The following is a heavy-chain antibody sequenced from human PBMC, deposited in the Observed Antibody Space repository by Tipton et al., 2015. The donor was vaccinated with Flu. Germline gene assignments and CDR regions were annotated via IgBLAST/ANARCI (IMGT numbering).Heavy chain of an antibody. CDR2: IYYSGST. Sequence: TLSLTCTVSGGSISSSSYYWGWIRQPPGKGLEWIGSIYYSGSTYYNPSLKSRVTISVDTSKNQFSLKLSSVTAADTAVYYCARDLTAIFGVAQGTRDAFDIWGQGTMVTVSS. CDR3: ARDLTAIFGVAQGTRDAFDI. J-gene: IGHJ3*02. V-gene: IGHV4-39*07. CDR1: GGSISSSSYY. D-gene: IGHD3-3*01.